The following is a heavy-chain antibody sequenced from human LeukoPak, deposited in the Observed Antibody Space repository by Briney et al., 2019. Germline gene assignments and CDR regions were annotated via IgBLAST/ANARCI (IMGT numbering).Heavy chain of an antibody. CDR3: ARPRDGLVGFDY. D-gene: IGHD2-15*01. CDR1: GSNFTNYW. J-gene: IGHJ4*02. CDR2: IYPADSDT. V-gene: IGHV5-51*01. Sequence: GASLKISCKASGSNFTNYWIAWVRPMPGKGLEWMGIIYPADSDTRYRPSFQGQVTISADKSISNAYLQWSSLKASDTAMYYCARPRDGLVGFDYWGQGTLVTVSS.